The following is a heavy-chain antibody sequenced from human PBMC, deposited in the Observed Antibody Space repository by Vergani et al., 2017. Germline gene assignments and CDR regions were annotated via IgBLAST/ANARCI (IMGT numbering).Heavy chain of an antibody. CDR2: VIPFFGTA. CDR3: ARDRGAAAGTHYYYSYMDV. J-gene: IGHJ6*03. D-gene: IGHD6-13*01. CDR1: GYIFTDYY. Sequence: QVQLVQSGAEVKEPGSSLQVSCKASGYIFTDYYLHWVRQAPGQGLEWMGGVIPFFGTANYVQKFQDRVTITADESTSTAYLELSSLRSEDTAVYYCARDRGAAAGTHYYYSYMDVWGKGTTVTVSS. V-gene: IGHV1-69*13.